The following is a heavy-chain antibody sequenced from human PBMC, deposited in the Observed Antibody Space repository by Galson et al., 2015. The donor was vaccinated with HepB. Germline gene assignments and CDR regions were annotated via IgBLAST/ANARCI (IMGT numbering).Heavy chain of an antibody. D-gene: IGHD3-10*01. Sequence: SLRLSCAASGFTFSSYAMSWVRQAPGKGLEWVSAISGSGGSTYYADSVKGRFTISRDNSKNTLYLQMNSLRAEDTAVYYCARLAYGSGYDHNWFDPWGQGTLVTVSS. CDR2: ISGSGGST. J-gene: IGHJ5*02. CDR1: GFTFSSYA. CDR3: ARLAYGSGYDHNWFDP. V-gene: IGHV3-23*01.